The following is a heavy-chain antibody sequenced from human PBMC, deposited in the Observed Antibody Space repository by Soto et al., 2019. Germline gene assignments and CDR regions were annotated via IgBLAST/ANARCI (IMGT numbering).Heavy chain of an antibody. J-gene: IGHJ4*02. V-gene: IGHV3-23*01. CDR3: AFKGTANPFY. Sequence: PXGSLLLSCAPSGFPFTGYDLTWVRQAPGKGLDWVSGISPSGDTTYYADSVKGRFTISRDNSKTVLYLQMNSLRAEDTAVYDCAFKGTANPFYWGQGTLVTVSS. D-gene: IGHD2-21*02. CDR2: ISPSGDTT. CDR1: GFPFTGYD.